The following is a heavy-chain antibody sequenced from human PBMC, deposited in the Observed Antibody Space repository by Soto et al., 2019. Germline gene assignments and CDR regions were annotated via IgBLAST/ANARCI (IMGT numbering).Heavy chain of an antibody. Sequence: SETLSLTCTVSGGSISSSSYYWGWIRQPPGKGLEWIGSIYYSGSTYYNPSLKSRVTISVDTSKNQFSLKLSSVTAADTAVYYCARVHTPLYSSGWYSWGQGILVTVSS. CDR3: ARVHTPLYSSGWYS. CDR2: IYYSGST. CDR1: GGSISSSSYY. D-gene: IGHD6-19*01. J-gene: IGHJ4*02. V-gene: IGHV4-39*01.